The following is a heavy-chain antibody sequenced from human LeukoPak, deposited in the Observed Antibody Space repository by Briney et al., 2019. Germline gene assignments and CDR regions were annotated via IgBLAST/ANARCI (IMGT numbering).Heavy chain of an antibody. CDR2: ISGSGGST. D-gene: IGHD1-26*01. V-gene: IGHV3-23*01. J-gene: IGHJ4*02. Sequence: GSLRLSCAASGFTFSSYAMSWVRQAPGKGLEWVSAISGSGGSTYYADSVKGRFTISRDNSKNTPYLQMNSQRAEDTAVYYCAKDPGGSYWWYYFDYWGQGTLVTVSS. CDR3: AKDPGGSYWWYYFDY. CDR1: GFTFSSYA.